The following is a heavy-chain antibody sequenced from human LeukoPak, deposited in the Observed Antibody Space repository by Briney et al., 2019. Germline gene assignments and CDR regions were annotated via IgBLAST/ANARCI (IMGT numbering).Heavy chain of an antibody. Sequence: SETLSLTCTVSGGSISSSSYYWGWIRQPPGKGLEWTGSIYYSGSTYYNPSLKSRVTISVDTSKNQFSLKLSSVTAADTAVYYCASPVGRLLPDYWGQGTLVTVSS. J-gene: IGHJ4*02. CDR1: GGSISSSSYY. CDR3: ASPVGRLLPDY. CDR2: IYYSGST. V-gene: IGHV4-39*07.